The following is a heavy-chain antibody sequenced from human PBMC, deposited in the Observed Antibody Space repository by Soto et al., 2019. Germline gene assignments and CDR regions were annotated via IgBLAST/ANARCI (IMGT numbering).Heavy chain of an antibody. CDR1: GGSINSYW. CDR3: ARDIGSYAYGEGY. J-gene: IGHJ4*02. D-gene: IGHD3-10*01. Sequence: SETLSLTCSVSGGSINSYWWSWIRRPAGKGLEWIGRVYSSGTTDYNPSLNSRATLSVETSKNQFSLKLSSVTAADTAVYYCARDIGSYAYGEGYWGQGIQVTVSS. CDR2: VYSSGTT. V-gene: IGHV4-4*07.